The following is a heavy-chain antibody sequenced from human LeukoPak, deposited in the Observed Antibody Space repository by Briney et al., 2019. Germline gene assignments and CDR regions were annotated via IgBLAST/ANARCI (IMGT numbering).Heavy chain of an antibody. V-gene: IGHV3-20*04. CDR1: GFTFDDYG. CDR2: INWNGGST. Sequence: GGSLRLSCAASGFTFDDYGMSWVRQAPGKGLEWVSGINWNGGSTGYADSVKGRFTISRDNAKNSLYLQMNSLRAEGTALYYCARLGPLGYCSGGSCYSSFEDYWGQGTLVTVSS. D-gene: IGHD2-15*01. J-gene: IGHJ4*02. CDR3: ARLGPLGYCSGGSCYSSFEDY.